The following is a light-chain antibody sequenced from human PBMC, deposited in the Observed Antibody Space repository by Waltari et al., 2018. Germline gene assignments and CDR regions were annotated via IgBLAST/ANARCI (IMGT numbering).Light chain of an antibody. Sequence: DIQVTQSPSSLSASVGDRVPITCQASQDISHYLNWYQQRPGKAPKVLIYDATLLKIGVPSRFSGSGSGTDFTFAITSLQPEDAATYYCQHFDNLLFTFGQGTKLEIK. J-gene: IGKJ2*01. V-gene: IGKV1-33*01. CDR1: QDISHY. CDR2: DAT. CDR3: QHFDNLLFT.